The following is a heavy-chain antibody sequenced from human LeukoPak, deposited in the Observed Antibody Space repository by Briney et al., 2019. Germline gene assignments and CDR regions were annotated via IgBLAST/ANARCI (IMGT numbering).Heavy chain of an antibody. CDR1: GYTFTGCY. Sequence: ASLKLSCKASGYTFTGCYMHWVRQAPGQGLEWMGWINPNSGDTNYAQKFQGRVTMTRDTSISTAYMELSRLRDDDTAVYYCARGYSSGWYYLHYWGQGTLVSVSS. CDR3: ARGYSSGWYYLHY. J-gene: IGHJ4*02. V-gene: IGHV1-2*02. D-gene: IGHD6-19*01. CDR2: INPNSGDT.